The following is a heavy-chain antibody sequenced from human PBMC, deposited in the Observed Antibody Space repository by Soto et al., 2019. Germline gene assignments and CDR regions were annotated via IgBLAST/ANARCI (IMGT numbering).Heavy chain of an antibody. CDR3: ARERVVATILSAFDI. J-gene: IGHJ3*02. CDR1: GYTFTSYG. V-gene: IGHV1-18*01. D-gene: IGHD5-12*01. CDR2: ISAYNGNT. Sequence: ASVKVSCKASGYTFTSYGISWVRQAPGQGLEWMGWISAYNGNTNYAQKLQGRVTMTTDTSTSTAYMELRSLRSDDTAVYYCARERVVATILSAFDIWGQGTMVTVSS.